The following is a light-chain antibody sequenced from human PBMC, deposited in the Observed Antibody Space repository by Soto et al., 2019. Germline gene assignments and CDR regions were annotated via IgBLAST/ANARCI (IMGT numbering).Light chain of an antibody. CDR1: QSVSSSY. V-gene: IGKV3-20*01. CDR2: GAS. Sequence: EIGLTQSPGTLSLSPGERATLSCRASQSVSSSYVAWYHQKPGQAPSLLIYGASSRSTGIPDRFSGSGSGTEVPHTSSRLEREHFAVYYGQQYGSSPPITFGGRTHVDIK. CDR3: QQYGSSPPIT. J-gene: IGKJ4*01.